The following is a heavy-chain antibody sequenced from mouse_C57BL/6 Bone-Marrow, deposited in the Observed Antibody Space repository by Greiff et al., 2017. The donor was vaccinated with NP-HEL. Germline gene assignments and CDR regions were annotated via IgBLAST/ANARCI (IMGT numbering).Heavy chain of an antibody. V-gene: IGHV5-12*01. CDR1: GFTFSDYY. J-gene: IGHJ2*01. Sequence: DVMLVESGGGLVQPGGSLKLSCAASGFTFSDYYMYWVRQTPEKRLEWVAYISNGGGSTYYPDTVKGRFTISRDNAKNTLYLQMSRLKSEDTAMYYCARHGYWGQGTTLTVSS. CDR2: ISNGGGST. CDR3: ARHGY.